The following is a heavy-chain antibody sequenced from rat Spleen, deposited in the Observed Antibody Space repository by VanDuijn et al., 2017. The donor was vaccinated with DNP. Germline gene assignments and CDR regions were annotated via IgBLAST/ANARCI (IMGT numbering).Heavy chain of an antibody. Sequence: EVRLEESGGGLVQPGGSLNLSCVVSGFTFSYYYMAWVRQAPKKGLEVVATITTSGDRTSYPDSVKGRFTISRDNAKNTLYLQMNSLQSEDTATYYCASLNNYNWFAYWGQGTLVTVSS. CDR1: GFTFSYYY. CDR2: ITTSGDRT. V-gene: IGHV5-25*01. D-gene: IGHD1-10*01. J-gene: IGHJ3*01. CDR3: ASLNNYNWFAY.